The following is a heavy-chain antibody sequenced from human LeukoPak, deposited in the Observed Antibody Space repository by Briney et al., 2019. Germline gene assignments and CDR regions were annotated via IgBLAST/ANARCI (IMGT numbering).Heavy chain of an antibody. V-gene: IGHV1-2*02. CDR1: GYTFSTYG. Sequence: WASVKVSCKASGYTFSTYGIAWVRQAPGQGLEWMGWINPNTSGTDYAQKFQGRVTMTRDTSISTAYMELSRLRSDDTAVYYCARALGDTQGWSDPWGQGALVTVSS. CDR3: ARALGDTQGWSDP. CDR2: INPNTSGT. D-gene: IGHD5-18*01. J-gene: IGHJ5*02.